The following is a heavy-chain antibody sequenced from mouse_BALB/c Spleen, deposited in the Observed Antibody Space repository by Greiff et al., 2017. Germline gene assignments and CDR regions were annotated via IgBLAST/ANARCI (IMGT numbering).Heavy chain of an antibody. Sequence: EVKLQESGTVLARPGASVKISCKASGYTFTDYNMHWVKQSHGKSLEWIGYIYPYNGGTGYNQKFKSKATLTVDNSSSTAYMELRSLTSEDSAVYYCARGSYGSSYDYYAMDYWGQGTSVTVSS. CDR2: IYPYNGGT. J-gene: IGHJ4*01. CDR1: GYTFTDYN. V-gene: IGHV1S29*02. CDR3: ARGSYGSSYDYYAMDY. D-gene: IGHD1-1*01.